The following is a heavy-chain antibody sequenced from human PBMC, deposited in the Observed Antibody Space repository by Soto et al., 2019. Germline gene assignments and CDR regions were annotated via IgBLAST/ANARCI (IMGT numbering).Heavy chain of an antibody. D-gene: IGHD7-27*01. J-gene: IGHJ4*02. CDR2: IHYSGST. Sequence: WTWIRQPPGKGLEWIGNIHYSGSTNYSPSLKSRVIISVDTSENQSSLKLSSETTADTAVYYCTGGGPGHPFDYWGQGTLVTVSS. V-gene: IGHV4-59*01. CDR3: TGGGPGHPFDY.